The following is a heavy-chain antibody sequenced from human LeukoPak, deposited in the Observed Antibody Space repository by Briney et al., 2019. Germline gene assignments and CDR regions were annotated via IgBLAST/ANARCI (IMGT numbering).Heavy chain of an antibody. V-gene: IGHV3-33*01. CDR2: IWFDGSNK. Sequence: GRSLRLSCAASGFIFSNDAMHWVRQAPGKGLEWVAFIWFDGSNKHYADSVKGRFTISRDNSEDTLYLQMNSLRAEDTAVYYCARGDYGDKFDYWGQGTLVTVSS. J-gene: IGHJ4*02. D-gene: IGHD4-17*01. CDR1: GFIFSNDA. CDR3: ARGDYGDKFDY.